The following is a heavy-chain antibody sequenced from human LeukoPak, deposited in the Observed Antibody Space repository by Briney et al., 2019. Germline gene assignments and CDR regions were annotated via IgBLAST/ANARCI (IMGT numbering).Heavy chain of an antibody. CDR2: FHTSGRT. D-gene: IGHD1-14*01. Sequence: SETLSLTCTVSGDSLSSYYWSWIRQPAGKGLEWIGRFHTSGRTTYNPSLKSRVAMSLDTSKSQLSLQVTSVTAADTAVYFCARDHGVEDRNQYFYYYGTDVWGQGTTVTVSS. V-gene: IGHV4-4*07. CDR3: ARDHGVEDRNQYFYYYGTDV. CDR1: GDSLSSYY. J-gene: IGHJ6*02.